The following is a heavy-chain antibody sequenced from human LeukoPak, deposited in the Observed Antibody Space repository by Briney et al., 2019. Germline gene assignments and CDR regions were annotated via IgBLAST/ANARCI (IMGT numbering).Heavy chain of an antibody. V-gene: IGHV4-59*11. CDR2: IYYSGST. D-gene: IGHD3-3*01. CDR3: ARDRYDSDAFDI. CDR1: GGSISSHY. J-gene: IGHJ3*02. Sequence: SETLSLTCTVSGGSISSHYWSWIRQPPGKGLEWIGYIYYSGSTNYNPSLKSRVTISVDTSKNQFSLKLSSVTAVDTAVYYCARDRYDSDAFDIWGQGTMVTVSS.